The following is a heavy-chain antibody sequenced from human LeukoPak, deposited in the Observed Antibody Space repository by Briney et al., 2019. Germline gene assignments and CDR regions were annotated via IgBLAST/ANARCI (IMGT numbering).Heavy chain of an antibody. D-gene: IGHD3-22*01. J-gene: IGHJ4*02. CDR2: INHSGST. CDR3: ARADSSGFDY. V-gene: IGHV4-34*01. Sequence: SETLSLICAVYGGSFSGYYWSWIRQPPGKGLEWIGEINHSGSTNYNPSLKSRVTISVDTSKNQFSLKLSSVTAADTAVYYCARADSSGFDYWGQGTLVTVSS. CDR1: GGSFSGYY.